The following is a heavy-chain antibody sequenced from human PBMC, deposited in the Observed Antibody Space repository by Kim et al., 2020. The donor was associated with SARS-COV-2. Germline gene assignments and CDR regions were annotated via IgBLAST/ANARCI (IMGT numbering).Heavy chain of an antibody. J-gene: IGHJ3*02. Sequence: ASVKVSCKASGYTFTSYYMHWVRQAPGQGLEWMGIINPSGGSTSYAQKFQGRVTMTRDTSTSTVYMELSSLRSEDTAVYYCARFLIAARPEDAFDIWGQGTMVTVSS. CDR2: INPSGGST. V-gene: IGHV1-46*01. CDR1: GYTFTSYY. CDR3: ARFLIAARPEDAFDI. D-gene: IGHD6-6*01.